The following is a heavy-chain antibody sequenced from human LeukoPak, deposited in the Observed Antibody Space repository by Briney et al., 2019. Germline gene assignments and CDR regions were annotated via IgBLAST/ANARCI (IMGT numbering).Heavy chain of an antibody. D-gene: IGHD3-22*01. CDR1: GGSISSYY. CDR2: IYTSGST. Sequence: SETLSLTCTVSGGSISSYYWSWIRQPAGKGLEWIGRIYTSGSTNYNPSLKSRVTMSVDTSKNQFSLKLSSVTAADTAVYYCARGRLSSGYYSQAFDIWGQGTMVTVSS. CDR3: ARGRLSSGYYSQAFDI. J-gene: IGHJ3*02. V-gene: IGHV4-4*07.